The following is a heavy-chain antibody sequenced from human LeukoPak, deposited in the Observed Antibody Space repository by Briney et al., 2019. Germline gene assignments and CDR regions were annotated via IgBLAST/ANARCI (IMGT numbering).Heavy chain of an antibody. J-gene: IGHJ4*02. V-gene: IGHV1-69*13. CDR1: GGTFSSYA. Sequence: ASVKVSCKASGGTFSSYAISWVRQAPGQGLEWMGGIIPILGTANYAQKFQGRVTITADESTSTAYMELSSLRSEDTAVYYCARVEDYYDSSGYLFDYWGQGTLVTVSS. D-gene: IGHD3-22*01. CDR3: ARVEDYYDSSGYLFDY. CDR2: IIPILGTA.